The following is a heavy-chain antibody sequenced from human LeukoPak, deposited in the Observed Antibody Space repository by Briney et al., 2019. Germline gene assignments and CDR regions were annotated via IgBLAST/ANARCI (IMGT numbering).Heavy chain of an antibody. J-gene: IGHJ3*02. CDR3: ARAYPEQQLVRFDI. Sequence: SETLSLTCTVSGGSISSYYWSWIRQPPGKGLEWIGYIYYSGSTNYNPSLKSRVTISVDTSKNQFSLKLSSVTAADTAVYYCARAYPEQQLVRFDIWGQGTMVTVSS. V-gene: IGHV4-59*01. D-gene: IGHD6-13*01. CDR1: GGSISSYY. CDR2: IYYSGST.